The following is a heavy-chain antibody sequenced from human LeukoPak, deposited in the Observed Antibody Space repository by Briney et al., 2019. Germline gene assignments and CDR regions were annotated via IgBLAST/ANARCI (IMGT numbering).Heavy chain of an antibody. Sequence: ASVKVSCKASGYTFTDYYIHWVRQAPGQGLEWMGIINPSGGSTSYAQKFQGRVTMTRDTSTSTVYMELSSLRSEDTAVYYCARDREGYCSGGSCYWYYFDYWGQGTLVTVSS. V-gene: IGHV1-46*01. D-gene: IGHD2-15*01. CDR3: ARDREGYCSGGSCYWYYFDY. J-gene: IGHJ4*02. CDR1: GYTFTDYY. CDR2: INPSGGST.